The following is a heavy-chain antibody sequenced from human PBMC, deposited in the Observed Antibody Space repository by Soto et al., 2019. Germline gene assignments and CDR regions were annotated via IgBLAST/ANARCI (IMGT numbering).Heavy chain of an antibody. Sequence: QVQLVESGGGVVQPGRSLRLSCAASGFTFSSYGMHWVRQAPGKGLEWVAVIWYDGSNKYYADSVKGRFTISRDNSKNTLYLQMNSLRAEDTGVYYCAREDGSSWYYYYGMDVWGQGTTVTVSS. J-gene: IGHJ6*02. CDR1: GFTFSSYG. CDR2: IWYDGSNK. CDR3: AREDGSSWYYYYGMDV. V-gene: IGHV3-33*01. D-gene: IGHD6-13*01.